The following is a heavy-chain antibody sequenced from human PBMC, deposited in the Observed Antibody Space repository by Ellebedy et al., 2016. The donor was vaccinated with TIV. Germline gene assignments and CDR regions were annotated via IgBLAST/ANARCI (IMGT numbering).Heavy chain of an antibody. CDR1: GFSFSTLFSTYW. CDR3: ARVLSVQVVYPYYFYAMDV. V-gene: IGHV5-51*01. CDR2: IYPGDSDT. D-gene: IGHD2-8*01. Sequence: GESLKISCKGSGFSFSTLFSTYWIAWVRQMPGKGLEWMGIIYPGDSDTKYSPSFQGQVTISADKSINTAYLQWSSLKASDTAVYFCARVLSVQVVYPYYFYAMDVWGQGTTVTVSS. J-gene: IGHJ6*02.